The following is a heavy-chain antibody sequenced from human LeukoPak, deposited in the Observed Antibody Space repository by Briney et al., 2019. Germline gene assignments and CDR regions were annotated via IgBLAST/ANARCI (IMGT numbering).Heavy chain of an antibody. CDR3: ARGRGRPIANANYYGSGSYYSYYYYGMDV. CDR2: INHSGST. D-gene: IGHD3-10*01. Sequence: SETLSLTCAVYGGSFSGYYWSWIRQPPGKGLEWIGEINHSGSTNYNPSLKSRVTISVDTSKNQFSLKLSSVTAADTAVYYCARGRGRPIANANYYGSGSYYSYYYYGMDVWGQGTTVTVSS. V-gene: IGHV4-34*01. J-gene: IGHJ6*02. CDR1: GGSFSGYY.